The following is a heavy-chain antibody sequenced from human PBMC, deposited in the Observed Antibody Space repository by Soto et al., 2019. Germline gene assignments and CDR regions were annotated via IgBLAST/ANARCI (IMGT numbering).Heavy chain of an antibody. J-gene: IGHJ4*02. CDR1: GGSISSGGYY. CDR2: IYYSVST. Sequence: SETLSLTCTVSGGSISSGGYYWSWIRQHPGKGLEWIGYIYYSVSTYYNPSLKSRVTISVDTSKNQFSLKLSSVTAADTAVYYCARGRRGCPPCFDYWGQGTLVTVSS. CDR3: ARGRRGCPPCFDY. V-gene: IGHV4-31*03. D-gene: IGHD2-8*01.